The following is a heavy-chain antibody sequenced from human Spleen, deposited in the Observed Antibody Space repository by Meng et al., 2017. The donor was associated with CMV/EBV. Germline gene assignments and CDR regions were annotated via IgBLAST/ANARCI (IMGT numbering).Heavy chain of an antibody. J-gene: IGHJ6*02. CDR2: INPKIGAA. D-gene: IGHD2-8*01. CDR3: ARAFVYHMDV. V-gene: IGHV1-2*02. CDR1: GYTFTGYY. Sequence: ASVKVSCKASGYTFTGYYMHWVRQAPGQGLEWLGWINPKIGAANYAQRFRGRVTMTRDTSINTAYMELSSLRSDDSAIYYCARAFVYHMDVWGQGTTVTVSS.